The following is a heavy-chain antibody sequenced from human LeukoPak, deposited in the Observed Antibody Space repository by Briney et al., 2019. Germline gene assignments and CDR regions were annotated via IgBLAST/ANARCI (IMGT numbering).Heavy chain of an antibody. CDR1: GFSFSYYS. D-gene: IGHD2-21*01. J-gene: IGHJ3*02. Sequence: GGSLRLSCAASGFSFSYYSMHWVRQAPGKGLEYVSAINPDGGRTYYTDFVKGRFIISRDNSKNTLYLQMGSLRAEDMAVYYCARVGDMDAFDIWGLGRMVTVSS. V-gene: IGHV3-64*02. CDR3: ARVGDMDAFDI. CDR2: INPDGGRT.